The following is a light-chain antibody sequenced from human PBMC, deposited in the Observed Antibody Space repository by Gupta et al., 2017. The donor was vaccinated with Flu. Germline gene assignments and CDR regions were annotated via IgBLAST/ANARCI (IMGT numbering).Light chain of an antibody. CDR3: QSEDSSGGVV. J-gene: IGLJ2*01. Sequence: SYELTQPPSVSVSPGQTARITCSGDALPKQYAYWYQQKPGQPPVLVIYKDSESPSGTPERCAGYCAGTTAMTTISGDEAEDEAYYYYQSEDSSGGVVFGGGTKLTVL. V-gene: IGLV3-25*02. CDR2: KDS. CDR1: ALPKQY.